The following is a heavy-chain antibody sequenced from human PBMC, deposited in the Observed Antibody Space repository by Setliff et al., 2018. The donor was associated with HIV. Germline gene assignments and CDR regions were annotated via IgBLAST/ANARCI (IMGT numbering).Heavy chain of an antibody. V-gene: IGHV3-48*01. CDR1: GFTFSSYS. Sequence: LRLSCAASGFTFSSYSMNWVRQSPGKGLEWVSYISGSGSGVDYADSVKGRFTVSRDNARSSLYLQLNSLRSEDTAVYYCARDLIWGFDYWGQGTPVTVPQ. CDR2: ISGSGSGV. D-gene: IGHD3-16*01. J-gene: IGHJ4*02. CDR3: ARDLIWGFDY.